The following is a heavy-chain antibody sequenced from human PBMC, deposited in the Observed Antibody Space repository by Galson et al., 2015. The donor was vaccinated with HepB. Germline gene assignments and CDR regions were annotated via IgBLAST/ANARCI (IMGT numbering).Heavy chain of an antibody. V-gene: IGHV1-18*01. CDR1: GYTFTSYG. J-gene: IGHJ6*02. Sequence: SVKVSCKASGYTFTSYGISWVRQAPGQGLEWMGWISAYNGNTNYAQKLQGRVTMTTDTSTSTAYMELRSLRSDDTAVYYCARGGYYLGVYYYYGMDVWGQGTTVTVSS. CDR2: ISAYNGNT. D-gene: IGHD2-15*01. CDR3: ARGGYYLGVYYYYGMDV.